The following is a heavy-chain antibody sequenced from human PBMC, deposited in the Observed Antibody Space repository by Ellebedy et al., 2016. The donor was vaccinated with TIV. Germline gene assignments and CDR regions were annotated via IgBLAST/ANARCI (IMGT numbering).Heavy chain of an antibody. D-gene: IGHD5-18*01. CDR3: ARDRDASMASYYYYGMDV. CDR2: LNPNSGGT. CDR1: GYTFTAYY. Sequence: AASVKVSCKASGYTFTAYYMHWVRQAPGQGLEWMGWLNPNSGGTNDAQKFQGWVTMTRARSISTVYMELSRLTSDDTAVSYCARDRDASMASYYYYGMDVWGQGTTVTVSS. J-gene: IGHJ6*02. V-gene: IGHV1-2*04.